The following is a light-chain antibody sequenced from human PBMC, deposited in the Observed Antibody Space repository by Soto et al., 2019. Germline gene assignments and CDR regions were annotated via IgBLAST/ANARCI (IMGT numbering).Light chain of an antibody. Sequence: DVQMTQSPSSLSASVGDRVTISCQASQDIANYLNWYQQKPGKAPQLLICDASNLETGVPSRFSGSGSGTEFTFTIDGVQAEDFATYYCQQFDSLPYSFGQGTKLDIK. V-gene: IGKV1-33*01. CDR2: DAS. CDR1: QDIANY. J-gene: IGKJ2*03. CDR3: QQFDSLPYS.